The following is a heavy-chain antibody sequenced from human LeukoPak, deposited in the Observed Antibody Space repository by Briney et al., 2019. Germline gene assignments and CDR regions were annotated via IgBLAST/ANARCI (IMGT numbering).Heavy chain of an antibody. J-gene: IGHJ4*02. V-gene: IGHV1-2*02. CDR3: ARDMSWISGSNTYFDY. D-gene: IGHD3-22*01. CDR1: GYTFTGYY. Sequence: GAPVKVSCKASGYTFTGYYMHWVRQAPGQGLEWMGWINPNSGGTNYAQKFQGRVTMTRDTSISTAYMELSRLRSDDTAVYYCARDMSWISGSNTYFDYWGQGTLVTVSS. CDR2: INPNSGGT.